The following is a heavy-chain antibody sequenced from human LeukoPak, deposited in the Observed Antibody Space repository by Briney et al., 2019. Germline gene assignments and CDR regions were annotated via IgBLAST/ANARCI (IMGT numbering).Heavy chain of an antibody. CDR1: GYTFTSYG. D-gene: IGHD5-18*01. CDR2: ISAYNGNT. V-gene: IGHV1-18*01. Sequence: ASVNVSCKASGYTFTSYGISWVRQAPGQGLEWMGWISAYNGNTNYAQKLQGRVTMTTDTSTSTAYMELRSLRSDDTAVYYCARKAITAMVHLDFDYWGQGTLLTVSS. CDR3: ARKAITAMVHLDFDY. J-gene: IGHJ4*02.